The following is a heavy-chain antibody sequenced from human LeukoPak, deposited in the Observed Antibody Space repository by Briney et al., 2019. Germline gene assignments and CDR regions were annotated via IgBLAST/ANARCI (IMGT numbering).Heavy chain of an antibody. V-gene: IGHV3-30-3*01. CDR3: AVLTAPTTVVSLFAY. J-gene: IGHJ4*02. CDR2: ISYDGSNK. D-gene: IGHD4-23*01. Sequence: GGSLRLSCAASGFTFSSYAMHWVRQAPGKGLEWVAVISYDGSNKYYADSVKGRFTISRDNSKDTLYLQMNSLEAEDTAVYDCAVLTAPTTVVSLFAYWGQGTLVTVSS. CDR1: GFTFSSYA.